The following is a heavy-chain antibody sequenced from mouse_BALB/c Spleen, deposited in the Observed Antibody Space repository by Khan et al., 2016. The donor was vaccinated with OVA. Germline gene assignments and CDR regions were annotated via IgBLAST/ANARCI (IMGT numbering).Heavy chain of an antibody. J-gene: IGHJ4*01. CDR1: GYSITSDYA. V-gene: IGHV3-2*02. CDR2: ISSTGGT. D-gene: IGHD2-14*01. CDR3: ASSLYYSYGYALDC. Sequence: VQLKQSGPGLVKPSQSLSLTCTVTGYSITSDYAWNWIRQFPGNKLERMGYISSTGGTSYNPFLKSRIFINRDTTKNKFFLQLKSVTAEDTATYYGASSLYYSYGYALDCWGRGTLVTVSS.